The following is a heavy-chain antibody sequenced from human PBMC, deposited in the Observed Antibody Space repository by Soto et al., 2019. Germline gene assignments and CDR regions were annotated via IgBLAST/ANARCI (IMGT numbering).Heavy chain of an antibody. V-gene: IGHV4-30-4*01. Sequence: QVQLQESGPGLVKPSQTLSLTCTVSGGSISSGDYYWSWIRQPPGKGLEWIGYIYYSGSTYYNPSLKSRVTISVDTSQHQSSLKLSSVTAADTAVYYCARNPVDTAMVLFDYWGQGTLVTVSS. CDR3: ARNPVDTAMVLFDY. CDR1: GGSISSGDYY. J-gene: IGHJ4*02. D-gene: IGHD5-18*01. CDR2: IYYSGST.